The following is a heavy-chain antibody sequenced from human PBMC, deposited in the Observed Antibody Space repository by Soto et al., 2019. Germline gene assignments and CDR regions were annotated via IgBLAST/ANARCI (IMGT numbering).Heavy chain of an antibody. D-gene: IGHD2-2*01. J-gene: IGHJ5*02. CDR3: VGGYQLPLPWFDP. CDR1: GFTFSSYS. Sequence: PGGSLRLSCAASGFTFSSYSMNWVRQAPGKGLEWVSYISSSSSTIYYADSVKGRFTISRDNAKNSLYLQMNSLRAEDTAVYYCVGGYQLPLPWFDPWGQGTLVTVSS. V-gene: IGHV3-48*01. CDR2: ISSSSSTI.